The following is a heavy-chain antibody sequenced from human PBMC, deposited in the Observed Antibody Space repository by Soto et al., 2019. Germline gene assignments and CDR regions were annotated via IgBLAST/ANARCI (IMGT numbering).Heavy chain of an antibody. CDR2: SNAGNGNT. CDR1: GYTFTSYA. Sequence: QVQLVQSGAEVKKPGDSVKVSCKASGYTFTSYAMHWVRQAPGQRLEWMGWSNAGNGNTKYSRKFQGRVTITRDTSASTAYMELSSLRSEDTAVYYCAREPGYSYGYNWGQGTLVTVSS. CDR3: AREPGYSYGYN. J-gene: IGHJ4*02. D-gene: IGHD5-18*01. V-gene: IGHV1-3*01.